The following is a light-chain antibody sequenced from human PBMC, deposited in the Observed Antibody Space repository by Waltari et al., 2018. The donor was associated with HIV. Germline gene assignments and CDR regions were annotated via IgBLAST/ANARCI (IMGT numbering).Light chain of an antibody. J-gene: IGKJ4*01. CDR3: QQYGSSPIT. Sequence: EFVLTQSPGTLSLSPGHRATLSCRASQSVSSSYLAWYQQRPGQAPRLIIYGASSRAAGIPDRFSGSGSGTDFALTISSLEPEDFAVYYCQQYGSSPITFGGGTKVGIK. V-gene: IGKV3-20*01. CDR2: GAS. CDR1: QSVSSSY.